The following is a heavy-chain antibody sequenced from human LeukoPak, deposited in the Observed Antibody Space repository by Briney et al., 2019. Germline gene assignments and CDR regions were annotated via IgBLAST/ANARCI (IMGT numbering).Heavy chain of an antibody. V-gene: IGHV3-23*01. CDR1: GFTFSSYA. J-gene: IGHJ3*02. CDR3: AKGVGATPAKGAFDI. CDR2: ISGSGGST. Sequence: GGSLRLSCAASGFTFSSYAMSWVRQAPGKGLEWVSTISGSGGSTYYADSVKGRFTISRDNSKNTLYLQMNSLRAEDTAVYYCAKGVGATPAKGAFDIWGQGTMVTVSS. D-gene: IGHD1-26*01.